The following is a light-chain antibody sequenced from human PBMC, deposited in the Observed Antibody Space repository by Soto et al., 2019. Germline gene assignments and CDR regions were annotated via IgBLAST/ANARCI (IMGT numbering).Light chain of an antibody. V-gene: IGKV1-5*03. CDR3: QPYNSYPGT. CDR2: KAS. Sequence: DIQMTQSPSTLSASVGDRVTITCRASQSISSWLAWYQQKPGKAPKLLIYKASSLESGVPSRFSGSGSGTEFTLTISSLQPDDFATYYCQPYNSYPGTFGHGTKVEIK. CDR1: QSISSW. J-gene: IGKJ1*01.